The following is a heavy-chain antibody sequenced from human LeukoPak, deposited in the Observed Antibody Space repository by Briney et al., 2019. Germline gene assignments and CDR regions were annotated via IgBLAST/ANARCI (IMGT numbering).Heavy chain of an antibody. J-gene: IGHJ4*02. CDR3: ARRSTEDY. V-gene: IGHV3-7*01. D-gene: IGHD2-2*01. CDR2: IKDDGSEK. Sequence: GGSLRLSCVASGFSFSNYWMSWVRQAPGKGLEWVATIKDDGSEKYSVQGRFTISGDNAKNSLYLQMNSLRVEDTAVYYCARRSTEDYWGQGTLVTVSS. CDR1: GFSFSNYW.